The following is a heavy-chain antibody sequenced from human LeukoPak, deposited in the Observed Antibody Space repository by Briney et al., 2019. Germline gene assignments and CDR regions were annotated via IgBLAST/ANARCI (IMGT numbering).Heavy chain of an antibody. CDR1: GLTFSSYA. J-gene: IGHJ4*02. D-gene: IGHD3-10*01. V-gene: IGHV3-30*04. Sequence: GGSLRLSCAASGLTFSSYAMHWVRQAPGKGLEWVAVISYDGSNKYYADSVKGRFTISRDNSKNTLYLQMNSLRAEDTAVYYCARLFVYGSGAEAFDYWGQGALVTVSS. CDR2: ISYDGSNK. CDR3: ARLFVYGSGAEAFDY.